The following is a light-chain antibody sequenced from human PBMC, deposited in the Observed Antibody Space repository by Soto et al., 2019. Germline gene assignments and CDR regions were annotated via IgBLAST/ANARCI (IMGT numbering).Light chain of an antibody. Sequence: QSVLTQPPSASGTPGQSVTISCSGSRSNIGNNDVNWYQQLPGSAPQLLIDRNNQRPSGVPDRFSGSKSGTSASLAISGLQSEDEAAYYCAAWDDSPKGVVFGGGTKLTVL. CDR1: RSNIGNND. J-gene: IGLJ2*01. CDR3: AAWDDSPKGVV. V-gene: IGLV1-44*01. CDR2: RNN.